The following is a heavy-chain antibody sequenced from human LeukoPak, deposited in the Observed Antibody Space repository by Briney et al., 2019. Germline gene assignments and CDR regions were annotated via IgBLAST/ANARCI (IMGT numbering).Heavy chain of an antibody. Sequence: PGGSLRLFCAASGFTFANHAMNWVRQAPGKGLEWVSVISGSGESTIYADSVKGRITISRDNSKNTLYLQMNSLRAEDTAVYYCAKAIYASGSPYTSIDYWGQGTLVTVSS. V-gene: IGHV3-23*01. CDR3: AKAIYASGSPYTSIDY. CDR2: ISGSGEST. CDR1: GFTFANHA. D-gene: IGHD3-10*01. J-gene: IGHJ4*02.